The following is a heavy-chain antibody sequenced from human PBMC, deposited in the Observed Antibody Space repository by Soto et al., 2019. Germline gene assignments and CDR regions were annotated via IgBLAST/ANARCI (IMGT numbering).Heavy chain of an antibody. Sequence: GVSLRLSCAASGFTFSSNWVHWVRQAPGKGLVWVSRINSDGSSTSYADSVKGRFTISRDNAKNTLYLQMNSLRAEDTAVYYCARESTGQYYYYYYYMDVWGKGTTVTVSS. CDR3: ARESTGQYYYYYYYMDV. J-gene: IGHJ6*03. D-gene: IGHD2-2*01. CDR2: INSDGSST. CDR1: GFTFSSNW. V-gene: IGHV3-74*01.